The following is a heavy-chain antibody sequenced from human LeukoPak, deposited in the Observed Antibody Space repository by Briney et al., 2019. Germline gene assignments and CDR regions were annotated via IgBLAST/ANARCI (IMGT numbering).Heavy chain of an antibody. CDR2: IYYSGST. CDR1: GGSISSTSYF. D-gene: IGHD3-22*01. V-gene: IGHV4-39*01. Sequence: SETLSLTCTVSGGSISSTSYFWGWIRQPPGKGLEWIGTIYYSGSTYYNPSLKSRVTMSVDTSRSQFSLKLSSVNAADTAVYYCAKAGVRYYDSSGLHAFDIWGQGTMVTASS. J-gene: IGHJ3*02. CDR3: AKAGVRYYDSSGLHAFDI.